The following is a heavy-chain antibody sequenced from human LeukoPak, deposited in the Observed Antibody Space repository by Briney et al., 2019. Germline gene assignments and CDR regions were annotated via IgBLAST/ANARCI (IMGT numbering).Heavy chain of an antibody. CDR1: GFTFSSYA. V-gene: IGHV3-30*04. J-gene: IGHJ4*02. CDR2: ISYDGSNK. Sequence: GGSLRLSCAASGFTFSSYAMHWVRQAPGKGLEWVAVISYDGSNKYYADSVKGRFTISRDNSKNTLYLQMNSLRAEDTAVYYCARVPGYSSGWYFDYWGQGTLVTVSS. CDR3: ARVPGYSSGWYFDY. D-gene: IGHD6-19*01.